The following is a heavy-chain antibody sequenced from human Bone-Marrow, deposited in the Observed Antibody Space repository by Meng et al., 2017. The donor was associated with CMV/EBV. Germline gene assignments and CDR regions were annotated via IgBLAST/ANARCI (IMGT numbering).Heavy chain of an antibody. V-gene: IGHV3-9*01. D-gene: IGHD3-16*01. CDR3: AKRADDPNGWFDP. CDR1: GFTFDDYA. J-gene: IGHJ5*02. Sequence: SLKISCAASGFTFDDYAMHWVRQAPGKGLEWVSGISWNSGSIGYADSVKGRFTISRDNAKNSLYLQMNSLRAEDTALYYCAKRADDPNGWFDPWGQGTRVTVSS. CDR2: ISWNSGSI.